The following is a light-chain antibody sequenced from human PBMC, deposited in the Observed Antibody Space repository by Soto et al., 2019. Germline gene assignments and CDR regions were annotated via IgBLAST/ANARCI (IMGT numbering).Light chain of an antibody. Sequence: QSVLTQPASVSGSPGQSLTISCTGTSSDDGGFHYVSWYQQHPGKAPKLIIYEVTNRPSGVSDRFSGSNSDNTASLTISGLQAEDEADYYCSSYSSSNTPSYVFXTGTKVTVL. V-gene: IGLV2-14*01. CDR2: EVT. CDR3: SSYSSSNTPSYV. CDR1: SSDDGGFHY. J-gene: IGLJ1*01.